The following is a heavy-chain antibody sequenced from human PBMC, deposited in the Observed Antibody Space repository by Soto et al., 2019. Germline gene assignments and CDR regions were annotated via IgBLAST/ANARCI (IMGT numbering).Heavy chain of an antibody. D-gene: IGHD3-3*01. V-gene: IGHV4-30-4*01. Sequence: QVQLQESGPGLVKPSQTLSLTCTVSGGSISSGDYYWSWIRQPPGKGLEWIGYIYYSGSTNYNPSLKSRVTISVDTSKNQFSLKLSSVTAADTAVYYCARGQYYDFWSGYYYDNNWFDPWGQGTLVTVSS. CDR3: ARGQYYDFWSGYYYDNNWFDP. J-gene: IGHJ5*02. CDR1: GGSISSGDYY. CDR2: IYYSGST.